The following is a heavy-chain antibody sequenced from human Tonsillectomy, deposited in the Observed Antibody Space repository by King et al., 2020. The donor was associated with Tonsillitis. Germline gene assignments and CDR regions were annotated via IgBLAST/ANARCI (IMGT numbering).Heavy chain of an antibody. D-gene: IGHD6-13*01. Sequence: VQLVESGGGVVQPERSLRLSCAASGFTFSSYGMHWVRQAPGMRLEWVAVISYDGSGKYYADSVRGRFTISRANSKNTLYLQMNSLRAEDTAVYYCAKERIAAAAFAYWGQGTLVTVFS. CDR2: ISYDGSGK. J-gene: IGHJ4*02. V-gene: IGHV3-30*18. CDR3: AKERIAAAAFAY. CDR1: GFTFSSYG.